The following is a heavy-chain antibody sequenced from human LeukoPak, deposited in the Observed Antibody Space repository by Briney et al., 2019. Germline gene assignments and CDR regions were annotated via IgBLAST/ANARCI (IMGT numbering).Heavy chain of an antibody. Sequence: GGSLRLSCAASGFTFISYSLHWVRQAPGRGLEWVAVISYDGSNKYYADSVKGRFTISRDNSKNTLYLQMNSLTAEDTAVYYCARALEHYYDSSGYYLGYWGQGTLVTVSS. V-gene: IGHV3-30*04. CDR2: ISYDGSNK. J-gene: IGHJ4*02. CDR3: ARALEHYYDSSGYYLGY. D-gene: IGHD3-22*01. CDR1: GFTFISYS.